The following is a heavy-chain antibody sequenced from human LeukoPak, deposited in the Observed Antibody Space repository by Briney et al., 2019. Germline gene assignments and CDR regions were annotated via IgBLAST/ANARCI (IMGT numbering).Heavy chain of an antibody. Sequence: GGSLRLSCAASGFTFSSYAMSWVRQAPGKGLEWVSAIRRTGGSTYYADSVKGRFTISRDNSKNTLYLQMNSRRAEDTAVYYCANTDYYDTSALDYWGQGTLVTVSS. V-gene: IGHV3-23*01. CDR1: GFTFSSYA. CDR2: IRRTGGST. D-gene: IGHD3-22*01. CDR3: ANTDYYDTSALDY. J-gene: IGHJ4*02.